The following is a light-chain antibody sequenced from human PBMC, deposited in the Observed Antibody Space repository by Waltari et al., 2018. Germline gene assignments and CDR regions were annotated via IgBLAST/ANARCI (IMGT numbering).Light chain of an antibody. CDR3: QQRSNWPPRET. V-gene: IGKV3-11*01. CDR2: DAS. CDR1: QSVSSY. J-gene: IGKJ1*01. Sequence: EIVLTQSPATLSLSPGERATLSCRASQSVSSYLAWYQQKPGQAPRLLIYDASNRVTGIPARFSGSGSGTDFTLTISSLEPEDFAVYYCQQRSNWPPRETFGQGTKVEIK.